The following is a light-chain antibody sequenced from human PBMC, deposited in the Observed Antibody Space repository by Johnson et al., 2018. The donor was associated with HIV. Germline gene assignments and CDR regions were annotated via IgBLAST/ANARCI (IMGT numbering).Light chain of an antibody. CDR1: SSNIGNNY. CDR3: GTWDSSLRGGKG. J-gene: IGLJ1*01. V-gene: IGLV1-51*01. CDR2: DNN. Sequence: QSVLTQPPSVSAAPGQKVTISCSGSSSNIGNNYVSWYQQLPGTAPKLLIYDNNKRPSGIPDRFSGSKSGTSATLGITGLQTGDEADYYCGTWDSSLRGGKGFGTGTKVTVL.